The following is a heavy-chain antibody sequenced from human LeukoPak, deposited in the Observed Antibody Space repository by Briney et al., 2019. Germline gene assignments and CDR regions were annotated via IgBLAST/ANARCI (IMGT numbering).Heavy chain of an antibody. V-gene: IGHV3-74*01. CDR3: ARVRPDSPDYYYGMDV. CDR1: GFTFSSYW. D-gene: IGHD2-21*01. CDR2: INSDGSST. J-gene: IGHJ6*02. Sequence: GGSLRLSCAASGFTFSSYWMHWVRQAPGKGLVWVSRINSDGSSTNYADSVKGLFTISRDNSKNTLYLQMNSLRAEDTAVYYCARVRPDSPDYYYGMDVWGQGTTVTVSS.